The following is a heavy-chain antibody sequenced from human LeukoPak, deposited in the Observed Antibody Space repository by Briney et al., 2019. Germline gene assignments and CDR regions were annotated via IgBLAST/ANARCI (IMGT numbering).Heavy chain of an antibody. CDR1: GFTFSHFA. D-gene: IGHD2-15*01. V-gene: IGHV3-23*01. J-gene: IGHJ4*02. CDR3: AKQEGWHLHEYHFDY. CDR2: IGGSAGDT. Sequence: GGSLRLACAATGFTFSHFAMAWVRQAPGKGLDWLLSIGGSAGDTYLADSVKGQFTISRANSKNIFYLQINSLTAEDTAVYYCAKQEGWHLHEYHFDYWGRGAVVTVSS.